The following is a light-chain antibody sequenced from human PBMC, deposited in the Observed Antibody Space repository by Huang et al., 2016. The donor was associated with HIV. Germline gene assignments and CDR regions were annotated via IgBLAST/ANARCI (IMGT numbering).Light chain of an antibody. CDR1: QSVSSD. V-gene: IGKV3-11*01. CDR3: QQRSNWPRT. J-gene: IGKJ1*01. Sequence: EIVLTQSPATLSLSPGERATLSCRASQSVSSDLAWYQQKPGQAPRLLIYDASNRATGSPARCSGSGSGTDFTLTISSLEPEDFAVYHCQQRSNWPRTFGQGTKVEIK. CDR2: DAS.